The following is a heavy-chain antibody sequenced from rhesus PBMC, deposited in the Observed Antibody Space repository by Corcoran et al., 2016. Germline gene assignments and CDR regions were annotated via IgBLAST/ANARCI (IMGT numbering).Heavy chain of an antibody. CDR1: GYSISSGYG. V-gene: IGHV4-122*02. D-gene: IGHD6-25*01. CDR3: ARVPYSGSFWYFDL. CDR2: ISYSGST. J-gene: IGHJ2*01. Sequence: QLQLQESGPGLVKPSETLSLTCAVSGYSISSGYGWSWIRQPPGNGLEWIGYISYSGSTRYNPSRKCRGTISRDTSKNPCSLKLSSVTAADTAVYYCARVPYSGSFWYFDLWGPGTPITISS.